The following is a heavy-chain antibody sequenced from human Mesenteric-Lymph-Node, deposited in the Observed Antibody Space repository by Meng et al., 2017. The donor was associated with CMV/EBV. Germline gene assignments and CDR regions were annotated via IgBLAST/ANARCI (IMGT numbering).Heavy chain of an antibody. D-gene: IGHD3-3*01. CDR2: IRYDGSNK. V-gene: IGHV3-30*02. CDR3: ARDRSGYYGYYGMDV. Sequence: GESLKISCAASGFTFSSYGMHWVRQAPGKGLEWVAFIRYDGSNKYYADSVKGRFTISRDNSKNTLFLQMNNLRIDDTAVYYCARDRSGYYGYYGMDVWGQGTTVTVSS. J-gene: IGHJ6*02. CDR1: GFTFSSYG.